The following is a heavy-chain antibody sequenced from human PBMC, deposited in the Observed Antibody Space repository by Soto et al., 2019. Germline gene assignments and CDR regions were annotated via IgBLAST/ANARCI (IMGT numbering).Heavy chain of an antibody. D-gene: IGHD2-2*01. CDR1: GGSISSSSYY. Sequence: KPSETLSLTCNVSGGSISSSSYYWGWIRQLPGKGLEWIGSIYYSGSTYYNPSLKSRVTISVDTSKNQFSLKLSSVTAADTAVYYCARHTRSGCSSTSCYSDVWGQGTTVTVSS. J-gene: IGHJ6*02. CDR2: IYYSGST. CDR3: ARHTRSGCSSTSCYSDV. V-gene: IGHV4-39*01.